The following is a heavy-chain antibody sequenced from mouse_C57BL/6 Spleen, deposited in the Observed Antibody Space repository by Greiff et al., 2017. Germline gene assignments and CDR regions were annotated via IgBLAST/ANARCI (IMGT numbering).Heavy chain of an antibody. Sequence: LLESGPELVKPGASVKISCKASGYAFSSSWMNWVKQRPGKGLEWIGRIYPGDGDTNYNGKFKGKATLTADKSSSTAYMQLSSLTSEDSAVYFCARGGHWYFDVWGTGTTVTVSS. J-gene: IGHJ1*03. V-gene: IGHV1-82*01. CDR3: ARGGHWYFDV. CDR1: GYAFSSSW. CDR2: IYPGDGDT. D-gene: IGHD3-3*01.